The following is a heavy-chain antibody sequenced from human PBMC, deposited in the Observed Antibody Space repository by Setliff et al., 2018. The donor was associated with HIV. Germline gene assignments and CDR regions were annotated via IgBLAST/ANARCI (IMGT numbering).Heavy chain of an antibody. J-gene: IGHJ4*02. D-gene: IGHD6-19*01. Sequence: KPSETLSLTCTVSGVSTSSSSYYWGWIRQPPGKGLEWIGYVYYSGSTYYNPSLKSRLTISVDTSKNHFSLRLSSVTAADTAVYYCVRQGAVTGNSFDSWGPGALVTVSS. CDR2: VYYSGST. V-gene: IGHV4-39*01. CDR3: VRQGAVTGNSFDS. CDR1: GVSTSSSSYY.